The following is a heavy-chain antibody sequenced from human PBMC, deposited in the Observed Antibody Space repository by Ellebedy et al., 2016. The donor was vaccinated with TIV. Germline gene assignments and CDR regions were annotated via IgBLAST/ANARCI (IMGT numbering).Heavy chain of an antibody. J-gene: IGHJ4*02. CDR3: VGQDIVLKVLVPRDY. CDR1: GFIFRSYV. V-gene: IGHV3-23*01. Sequence: PGGSLRLSCAASGFIFRSYVMTWVRQAPGKGLEWVSSISSSGDRTYYAESVKGRLTISRDNSKNTLYLQMNSLKAEDTAVYYCVGQDIVLKVLVPRDYWGQGILVTVSS. CDR2: ISSSGDRT. D-gene: IGHD2-8*01.